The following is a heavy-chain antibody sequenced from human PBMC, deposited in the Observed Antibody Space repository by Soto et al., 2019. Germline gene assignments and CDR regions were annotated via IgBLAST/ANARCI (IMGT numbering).Heavy chain of an antibody. V-gene: IGHV1-18*01. D-gene: IGHD5-12*01. CDR2: ISAYNGNT. Sequence: XSGEASCSASGYTFTGYGSSLVRQAPGQGLEWMGWISAYNGNTNYAQKLQGRVTMTTDTSTSTAYMELRRLRSDDTAVYYCARDGYRVATILTPDDWGQGTLVTVSS. CDR3: ARDGYRVATILTPDD. CDR1: GYTFTGYG. J-gene: IGHJ4*02.